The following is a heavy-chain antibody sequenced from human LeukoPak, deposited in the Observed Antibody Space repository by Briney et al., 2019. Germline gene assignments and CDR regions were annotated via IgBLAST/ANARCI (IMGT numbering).Heavy chain of an antibody. CDR1: GFIFSSYS. Sequence: GGSLRLSCAASGFIFSSYSMNWVRQAPGKGLEWVSSISTSSSAIYYADSVKGRFTISRDNAKNPLFLQMDSLRAEDTAVYYCARAYCSSTSCFEWGQGTLVTVSS. CDR3: ARAYCSSTSCFE. V-gene: IGHV3-48*01. J-gene: IGHJ4*02. D-gene: IGHD2-2*01. CDR2: ISTSSSAI.